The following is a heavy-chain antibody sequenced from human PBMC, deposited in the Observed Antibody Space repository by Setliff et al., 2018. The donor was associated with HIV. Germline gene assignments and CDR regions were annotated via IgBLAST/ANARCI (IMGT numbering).Heavy chain of an antibody. J-gene: IGHJ1*01. D-gene: IGHD3-22*01. CDR2: VNHSGST. Sequence: SETLSLTCTVSGGSISTSRYYWGWIRQPPGKGLEWIGEVNHSGSTNYNPSLKSRVTISVDTSKNQFSLKLSSVTAADTAVYYCARLRGYDSSGYKYFQHWGQGTLVTVSS. V-gene: IGHV4-39*01. CDR3: ARLRGYDSSGYKYFQH. CDR1: GGSISTSRYY.